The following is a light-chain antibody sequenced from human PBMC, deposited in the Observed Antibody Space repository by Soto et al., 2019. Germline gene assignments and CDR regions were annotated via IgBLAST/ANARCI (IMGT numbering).Light chain of an antibody. CDR1: QSVSSSY. V-gene: IGKV3-20*01. Sequence: IVLTQSPGTLSLSPGERATLSCRASQSVSSSYLAWYQQKPGQAPRPLIYGASSRATGIPDRFSGSGSGTNFTLTISRLEPEDFAVYYCQHYDGSPYTFGQGTQLAIK. J-gene: IGKJ2*01. CDR2: GAS. CDR3: QHYDGSPYT.